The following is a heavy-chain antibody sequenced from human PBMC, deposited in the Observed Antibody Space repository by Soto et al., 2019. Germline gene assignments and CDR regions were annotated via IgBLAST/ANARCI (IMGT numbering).Heavy chain of an antibody. Sequence: GGSLRLSCAASGFTFSSYAMHWVRQAPGKGLEWVAVISYDGSNKYYADSVKGRFTISRDNSKNTLYLQMNSLRAEDTAVYYCARVLVATPVPYYGMDVWGQGTTVTVSS. V-gene: IGHV3-30-3*01. D-gene: IGHD5-12*01. J-gene: IGHJ6*02. CDR2: ISYDGSNK. CDR1: GFTFSSYA. CDR3: ARVLVATPVPYYGMDV.